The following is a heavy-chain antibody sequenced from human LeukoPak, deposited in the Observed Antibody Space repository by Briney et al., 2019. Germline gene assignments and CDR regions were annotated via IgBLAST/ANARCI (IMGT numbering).Heavy chain of an antibody. CDR3: ARLLRGAAAGTGSRFDWFDP. V-gene: IGHV4-59*01. CDR2: IYYSGST. Sequence: SETLSLTCTVSGGSISSYYWSWIRQPPGKGLEWIGYIYYSGSTNYNPSLKSRVTISVDTSKNQFSLKLSSVTAADTAVYYCARLLRGAAAGTGSRFDWFDPWGQGTLVTVSS. J-gene: IGHJ5*02. D-gene: IGHD6-13*01. CDR1: GGSISSYY.